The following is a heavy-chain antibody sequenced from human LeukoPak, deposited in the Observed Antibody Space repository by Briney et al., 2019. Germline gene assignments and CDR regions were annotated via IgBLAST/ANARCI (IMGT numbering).Heavy chain of an antibody. D-gene: IGHD2-2*01. V-gene: IGHV3-23*01. Sequence: GGSLRLSCAASGFTFISFAMSWVRQASGKGLEWVSAISPAGDYIYYADSVRGRFTTSRDNSMNTLYLQMSSLRPEDSAVYHCVKRPPQGDIVVVPDAVANWFDPWGQGTLITVSS. CDR2: ISPAGDYI. CDR1: GFTFISFA. J-gene: IGHJ5*02. CDR3: VKRPPQGDIVVVPDAVANWFDP.